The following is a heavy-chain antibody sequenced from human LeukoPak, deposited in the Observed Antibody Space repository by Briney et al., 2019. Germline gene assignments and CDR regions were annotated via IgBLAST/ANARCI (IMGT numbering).Heavy chain of an antibody. CDR3: ARGGYNNYFDY. CDR1: GGTFSSYA. CDR2: IIPIFGTA. J-gene: IGHJ4*02. Sequence: GASVKVSCKDSGGTFSSYAISWVRQAPGQGLEWMGGIIPIFGTANYAQKFQGRVTITTDESTSTAYMELSSLRSEDTAVYYCARGGYNNYFDYWGQGTLVTVSS. V-gene: IGHV1-69*05. D-gene: IGHD5-24*01.